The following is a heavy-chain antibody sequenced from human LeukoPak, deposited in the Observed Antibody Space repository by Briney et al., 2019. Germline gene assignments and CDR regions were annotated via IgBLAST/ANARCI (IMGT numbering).Heavy chain of an antibody. CDR1: GGSISSYY. D-gene: IGHD6-19*01. J-gene: IGHJ4*02. CDR2: IYYSGST. CDR3: ARSYSSGWLQFDY. Sequence: SETLSLTCTVSGGSISSYYWSWIRQPPGKGLEWIGYIYYSGSTNYNPSLKSRVTISVDTPKNQFSLKLSPVTAADTAVYYCARSYSSGWLQFDYWGQGTLVTVSS. V-gene: IGHV4-59*08.